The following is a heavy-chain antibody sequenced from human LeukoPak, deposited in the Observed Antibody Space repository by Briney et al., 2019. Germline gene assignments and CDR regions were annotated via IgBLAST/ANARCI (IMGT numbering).Heavy chain of an antibody. CDR2: ISAYNGNT. Sequence: GASVKVSCKASGYTFTSYGISCVRQAPGQGLEWMGWISAYNGNTNYAQKLQGRVTMTTDTSTSTAYMELRSLRSDDTAVYYCARTGGFGVVTMYYFDYWGQGTLVTVSS. D-gene: IGHD3-3*01. V-gene: IGHV1-18*01. CDR1: GYTFTSYG. CDR3: ARTGGFGVVTMYYFDY. J-gene: IGHJ4*02.